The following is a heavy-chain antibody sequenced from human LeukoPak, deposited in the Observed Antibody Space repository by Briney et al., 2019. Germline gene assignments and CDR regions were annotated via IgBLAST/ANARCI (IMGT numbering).Heavy chain of an antibody. Sequence: ASVKVSCKASGYTFTSYGISWVRQAPGQGLEWMGWISAYNGNTNYAQKLQGRVTMTTDISTSTAYMELRSLSSDDTAVYFCARAGYSYGYHTYYYMDVWGRGTTVTVSS. CDR3: ARAGYSYGYHTYYYMDV. CDR2: ISAYNGNT. D-gene: IGHD5-18*01. V-gene: IGHV1-18*01. CDR1: GYTFTSYG. J-gene: IGHJ6*03.